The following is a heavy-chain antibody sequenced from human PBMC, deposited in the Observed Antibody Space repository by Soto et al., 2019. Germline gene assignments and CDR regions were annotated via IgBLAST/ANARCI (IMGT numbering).Heavy chain of an antibody. D-gene: IGHD3-10*01. J-gene: IGHJ4*02. V-gene: IGHV3-33*06. Sequence: QSGGSLRLSCAASGFPFSIHGMYWVRQAPGKGLEWVSVIWNDASLKYYAESVKGRFTISRDNSKNTLYLQMNSVRVEDTAVYYCAKGPIYDSGVFDYWGQGTMVTVSS. CDR2: IWNDASLK. CDR1: GFPFSIHG. CDR3: AKGPIYDSGVFDY.